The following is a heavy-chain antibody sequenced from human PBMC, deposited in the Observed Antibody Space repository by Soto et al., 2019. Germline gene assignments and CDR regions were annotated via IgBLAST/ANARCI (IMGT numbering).Heavy chain of an antibody. CDR3: VQSRCGGDCLQSYSSHSYYGLDV. D-gene: IGHD2-21*02. CDR2: IYWDEDK. Sequence: QITLKESGPTLVKPTQTLTLTCTFSGLSLSTTGVGVGWIRQPPGKALEWLALIYWDEDKRYSPSLKSRLTIPKDTSKNQVVLTMTNMDPVDTATYYCVQSRCGGDCLQSYSSHSYYGLDVWGQGTTVTVSS. CDR1: GLSLSTTGVG. J-gene: IGHJ6*02. V-gene: IGHV2-5*02.